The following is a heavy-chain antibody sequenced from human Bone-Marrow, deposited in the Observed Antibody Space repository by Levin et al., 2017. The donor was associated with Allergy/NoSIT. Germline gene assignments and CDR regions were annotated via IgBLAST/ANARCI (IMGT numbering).Heavy chain of an antibody. Sequence: PGGSLRLSCVGSGFTFENHGIHWVRQAPGKGLEWVSVLSYDGTTEYYADSVKGRLTSSRDNSQNTVYLQIQSLTADDTAVYYCARTGGNHRHEFDCWGQGILVTVSS. CDR1: GFTFENHG. D-gene: IGHD1-1*01. J-gene: IGHJ4*02. V-gene: IGHV3-30*03. CDR3: ARTGGNHRHEFDC. CDR2: LSYDGTTE.